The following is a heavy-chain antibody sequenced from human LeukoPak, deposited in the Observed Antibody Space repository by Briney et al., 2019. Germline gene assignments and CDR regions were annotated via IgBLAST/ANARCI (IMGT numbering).Heavy chain of an antibody. V-gene: IGHV4-39*01. Sequence: SETLSLTCTVSGGSISSSRYYWGWIRQPPGKGLEWIGSIYYSGSTYYNPSLKSRVTISVDTSKNQFSLKLSSVTAADTAVYYCARQAPSWFDPWGQGTLVTVSS. J-gene: IGHJ5*02. CDR3: ARQAPSWFDP. CDR1: GGSISSSRYY. CDR2: IYYSGST.